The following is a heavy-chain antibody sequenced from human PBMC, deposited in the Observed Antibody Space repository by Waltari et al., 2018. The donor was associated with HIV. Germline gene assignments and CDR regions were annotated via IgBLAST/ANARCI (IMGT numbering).Heavy chain of an antibody. J-gene: IGHJ4*02. Sequence: VQLVASGGGVVKPGRSLRLSCAASGFTFNPYAMHWVRQAPGKGLEWVAVISWDGSNKHYADSVKGRCTISRDNSRNSLYLQMSSLRAEDTAVYYCGREGDYYDSSPFDYWGQGTLVTVSS. CDR2: ISWDGSNK. D-gene: IGHD3-22*01. V-gene: IGHV3-30-3*01. CDR3: GREGDYYDSSPFDY. CDR1: GFTFNPYA.